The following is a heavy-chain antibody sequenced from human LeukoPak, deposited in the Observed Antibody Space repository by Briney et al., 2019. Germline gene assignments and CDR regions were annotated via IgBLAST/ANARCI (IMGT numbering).Heavy chain of an antibody. Sequence: GASVKVSCKASGYTFTGYYMHWVRQAPGQGLEWMGWINPNSGGTNYAQKFQGRVTMTRDTSISTACMELSRLRSDDTAVYYCARVKRSWSASHWFDPWGQGTLVTVSS. D-gene: IGHD3-3*01. J-gene: IGHJ5*02. CDR2: INPNSGGT. CDR3: ARVKRSWSASHWFDP. V-gene: IGHV1-2*02. CDR1: GYTFTGYY.